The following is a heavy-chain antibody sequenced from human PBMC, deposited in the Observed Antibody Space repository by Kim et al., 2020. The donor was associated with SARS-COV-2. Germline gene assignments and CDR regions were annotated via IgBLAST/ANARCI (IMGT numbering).Heavy chain of an antibody. Sequence: ASVKVSCKASGYTFTSYDINWVRQATGQGLEWMGWMNPNSGNTGYAQKFQGRVTMTRNTSISTAYMELSSLRSEDTAVYYYARGLLVRGIFYYYYYMDVWGKGTTVTVSS. CDR2: MNPNSGNT. J-gene: IGHJ6*03. V-gene: IGHV1-8*01. CDR1: GYTFTSYD. CDR3: ARGLLVRGIFYYYYYMDV. D-gene: IGHD3-10*01.